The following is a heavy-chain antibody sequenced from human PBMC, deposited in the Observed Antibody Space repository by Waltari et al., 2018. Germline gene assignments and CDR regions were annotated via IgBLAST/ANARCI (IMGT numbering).Heavy chain of an antibody. V-gene: IGHV1-69*01. CDR2: IIPIFGTA. J-gene: IGHJ5*02. Sequence: QVQLVQSGAEVKKPGSSVKVSCKASGGTFSSYAISWVRQAPGQGLEWMGGIIPIFGTANYAQKFQGRVTITADESTSTAYMELSSLRSEDTAVYYCARGSKGITMVRGVINWFDPWGQGTLVTVSS. CDR3: ARGSKGITMVRGVINWFDP. CDR1: GGTFSSYA. D-gene: IGHD3-10*01.